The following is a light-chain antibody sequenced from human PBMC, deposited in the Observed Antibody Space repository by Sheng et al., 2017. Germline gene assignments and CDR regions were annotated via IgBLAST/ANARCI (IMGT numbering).Light chain of an antibody. CDR2: GQN. CDR1: SLRXYF. CDR3: SSRNSRGDHYV. J-gene: IGLJ1*01. V-gene: IGLV3-19*01. Sequence: SSELTQDPAVSVALGQTVRITCQGDSLRXYFASWYQQRPRQAPLLVIYGQNNRPSGIPDRFSGSNSGNTASLTITGAQAEDEADYYCSSRNSRGDHYVFGPGTKVTIL.